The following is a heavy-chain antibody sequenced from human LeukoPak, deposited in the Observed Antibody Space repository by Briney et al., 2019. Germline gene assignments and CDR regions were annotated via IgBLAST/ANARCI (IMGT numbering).Heavy chain of an antibody. V-gene: IGHV4-39*07. J-gene: IGHJ6*02. CDR2: INHSGST. D-gene: IGHD6-13*01. CDR1: GGSTSSSNYY. CDR3: ARGQTHRYPRYSSSQIKDRYYYGMDV. Sequence: PSETLSLTCTVSGGSTSSSNYYWSWIRQPPGKGLEWIGEINHSGSTNYNPSLKSRVTISVDTSKNQFSLKLSSVTAADTAVYYCARGQTHRYPRYSSSQIKDRYYYGMDVWGQGTTVTVSS.